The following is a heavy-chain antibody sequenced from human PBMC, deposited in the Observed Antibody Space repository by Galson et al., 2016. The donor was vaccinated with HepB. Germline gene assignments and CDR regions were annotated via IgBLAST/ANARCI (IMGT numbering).Heavy chain of an antibody. Sequence: TLSLTCAVSGDSLTSGSYSWSWIRQPPGKGLEWTGHVLKSGATYYNPSLKSRVTISLDRSRNHFSLRLSSGTAADTAIYFCTRGPSLVRAYGESISYFDNWGQGTPVTVSS. J-gene: IGHJ4*02. D-gene: IGHD3-3*01. V-gene: IGHV4-30-2*01. CDR3: TRGPSLVRAYGESISYFDN. CDR2: VLKSGAT. CDR1: GDSLTSGSYS.